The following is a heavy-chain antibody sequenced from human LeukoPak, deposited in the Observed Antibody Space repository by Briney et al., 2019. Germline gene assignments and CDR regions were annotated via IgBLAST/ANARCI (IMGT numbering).Heavy chain of an antibody. CDR1: GFTFSRYS. CDR3: VGAEGSSGSSEYFQH. V-gene: IGHV3-21*01. Sequence: GGSLRLSCLASGFTFSRYSMKWVRQAPGKGLEWVSSISGNSNDKHYIDSVKGRFTISRDNAKNSLFLQMNSLRAEDTAVYYCVGAEGSSGSSEYFQHWGQGTLVTVSS. CDR2: ISGNSNDK. D-gene: IGHD5-12*01. J-gene: IGHJ1*01.